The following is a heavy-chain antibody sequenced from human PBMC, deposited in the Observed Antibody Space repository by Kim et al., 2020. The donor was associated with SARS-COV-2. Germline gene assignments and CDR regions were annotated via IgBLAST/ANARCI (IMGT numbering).Heavy chain of an antibody. CDR3: ATNSGSYYFPLGYYYGMDV. CDR2: ISSSGSTI. J-gene: IGHJ6*02. CDR1: GFTFSDYY. D-gene: IGHD3-10*01. V-gene: IGHV3-11*01. Sequence: GGSLRLSCAASGFTFSDYYMSWIRQAPGKGLEWVSYISSSGSTIYYADSVKGRFTISRDNAKNSLYLQMNSLRAEDTAVYYCATNSGSYYFPLGYYYGMDVWGQGTTVTVSS.